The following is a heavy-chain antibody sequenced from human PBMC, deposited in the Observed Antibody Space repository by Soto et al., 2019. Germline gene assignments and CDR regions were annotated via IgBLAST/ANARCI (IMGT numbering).Heavy chain of an antibody. D-gene: IGHD6-13*01. J-gene: IGHJ4*02. CDR1: GYTFTGYY. CDR2: INPNSGGT. CDR3: ARVEPRYSSSSFDY. V-gene: IGHV1-2*02. Sequence: VASVKVSCKASGYTFTGYYMHWVRQAPGQGLEWMGWINPNSGGTNYAQKFQGRVTMTRDTSISTAYMELSRLRSDDTAVYYCARVEPRYSSSSFDYWGQGTLVTVSS.